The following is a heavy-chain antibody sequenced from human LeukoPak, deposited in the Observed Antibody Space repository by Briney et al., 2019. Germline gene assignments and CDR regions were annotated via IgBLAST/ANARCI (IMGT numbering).Heavy chain of an antibody. CDR3: ARDLAAAFDAFDI. CDR1: GFTFSSHS. CDR2: ISSSSSYI. Sequence: GGSLRLSCAASGFTFSSHSMNWVRQAPGKGLEWVSSISSSSSYIYYADSVKGRFTISRDNAKNSLYLQMNSLRAEDTAVYYCARDLAAAFDAFDIWGQGTMGTVSS. V-gene: IGHV3-21*01. J-gene: IGHJ3*02. D-gene: IGHD6-13*01.